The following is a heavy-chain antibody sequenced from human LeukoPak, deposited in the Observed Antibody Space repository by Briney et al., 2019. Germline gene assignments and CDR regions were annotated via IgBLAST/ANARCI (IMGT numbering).Heavy chain of an antibody. CDR3: AKESGGAGAY. J-gene: IGHJ4*02. V-gene: IGHV3-23*01. CDR1: GFTFRSYA. Sequence: GGSLRLSCAASGFTFRSYAMSWVRQAPGKGLEWVSAVGGSGGDTYYADSVKGRFTISRDNSKNTVYLQMNSLRAEDTAIYYCAKESGGAGAYWGQGTLVTVSS. CDR2: VGGSGGDT. D-gene: IGHD3-16*01.